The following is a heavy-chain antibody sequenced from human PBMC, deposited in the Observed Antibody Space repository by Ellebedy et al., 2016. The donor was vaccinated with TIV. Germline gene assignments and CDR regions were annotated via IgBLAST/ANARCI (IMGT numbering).Heavy chain of an antibody. V-gene: IGHV3-23*01. CDR2: ISGSGGNT. CDR1: GFTFSSYA. Sequence: GGSLRLSCAASGFTFSSYAMSWVRQAPGKGLEWVSAISGSGGNTYYADSVKGRFTISRDNSKNTLYLQMNSLRAEDTAVYYCAKLTRYCSSTSCFIHGMDVWGQGTTVTVSS. D-gene: IGHD2-2*01. CDR3: AKLTRYCSSTSCFIHGMDV. J-gene: IGHJ6*02.